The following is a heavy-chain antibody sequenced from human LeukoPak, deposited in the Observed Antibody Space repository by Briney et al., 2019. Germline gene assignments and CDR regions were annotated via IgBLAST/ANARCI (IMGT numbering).Heavy chain of an antibody. J-gene: IGHJ4*02. CDR1: GYSISSGYY. Sequence: SETLSLTCAVSGYSISSGYYWGWIRQPPGKGLEWIGSIYLSGSTYYNPSLKSRVTISVDTSKNQFSLKLSSVTAADTAVYYCARPSRYYYGSGSYLTKYYFDYWGQGTLVTVSS. CDR2: IYLSGST. V-gene: IGHV4-38-2*01. CDR3: ARPSRYYYGSGSYLTKYYFDY. D-gene: IGHD3-10*01.